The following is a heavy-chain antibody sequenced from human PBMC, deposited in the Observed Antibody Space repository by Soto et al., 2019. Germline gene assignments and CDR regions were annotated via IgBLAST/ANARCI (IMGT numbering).Heavy chain of an antibody. D-gene: IGHD1-1*01. V-gene: IGHV3-23*01. CDR3: AKGNKLVGFYP. Sequence: EVQLLESGGDLVQPGGSLRLSCAASGFTFSSSAMSWVRQGPGKGLEWVSAISTSGDNAYYADSVKGRFTIFRDNAKNTLYLQMNSLRVEDTAVYYCAKGNKLVGFYPWGQGTLVTVSS. J-gene: IGHJ5*02. CDR2: ISTSGDNA. CDR1: GFTFSSSA.